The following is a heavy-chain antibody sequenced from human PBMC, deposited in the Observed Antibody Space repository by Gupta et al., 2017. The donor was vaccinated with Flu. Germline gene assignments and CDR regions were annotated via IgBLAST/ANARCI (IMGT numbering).Heavy chain of an antibody. Sequence: EVQLLESGGGLVQPGGSLRHSCAASGFPFSSYAMSWVRQAPGKGLEWVSAISGSGGSTYYADSVKGRFTISRDNSKNTLYLQMNSLRAEDTAVYYCAKDAGYSGSYQDYWGQGTLVTGAS. J-gene: IGHJ4*02. V-gene: IGHV3-23*01. CDR3: AKDAGYSGSYQDY. CDR2: ISGSGGST. CDR1: GFPFSSYA. D-gene: IGHD1-26*01.